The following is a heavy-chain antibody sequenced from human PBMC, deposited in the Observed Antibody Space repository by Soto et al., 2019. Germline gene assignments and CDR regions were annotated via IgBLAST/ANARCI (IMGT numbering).Heavy chain of an antibody. CDR3: ASVHNELVDIVATGIDP. Sequence: GGSLRLSCAASGLTFSSYAMPWVRQAPGKGQKRVAVISYDGSNKYYADSVKGRFAISRDNSKHTLYLQVNSMRAGDTAVYYFASVHNELVDIVATGIDPWGQGTLVSVSS. CDR2: ISYDGSNK. CDR1: GLTFSSYA. J-gene: IGHJ5*02. D-gene: IGHD5-12*01. V-gene: IGHV3-30*09.